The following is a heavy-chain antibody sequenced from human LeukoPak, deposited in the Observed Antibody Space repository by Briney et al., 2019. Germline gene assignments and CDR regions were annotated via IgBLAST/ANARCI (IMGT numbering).Heavy chain of an antibody. Sequence: GGSLRLSCEASGFTFSSYGMHWVRQAPGKGLEWVAVISYDGSNKYYADSVKGRFTISRDNSKNTLYLQMNSLRAEDTAVYYCAKVSYSSSLDWGQGTLVTVSS. CDR2: ISYDGSNK. V-gene: IGHV3-30*18. CDR1: GFTFSSYG. J-gene: IGHJ4*02. CDR3: AKVSYSSSLD. D-gene: IGHD6-13*01.